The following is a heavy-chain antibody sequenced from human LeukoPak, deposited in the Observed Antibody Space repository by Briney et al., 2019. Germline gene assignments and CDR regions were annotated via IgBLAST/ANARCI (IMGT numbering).Heavy chain of an antibody. D-gene: IGHD3-3*01. CDR3: ATGLHYDFWSGFNY. Sequence: ASVKVSCKVSGYTLTELSMHWVRQAPGKGLEWMGGFDPEDGETIYAQKFQGRVTMTEDTSTDTAYMELSSLRSEDTAVYYCATGLHYDFWSGFNYWGQGTLVTVSS. V-gene: IGHV1-24*01. CDR2: FDPEDGET. J-gene: IGHJ4*02. CDR1: GYTLTELS.